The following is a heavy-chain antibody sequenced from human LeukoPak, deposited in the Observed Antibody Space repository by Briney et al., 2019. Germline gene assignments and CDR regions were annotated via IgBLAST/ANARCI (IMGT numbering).Heavy chain of an antibody. Sequence: PSETLSLTCAVYGGSFSGYYWSWIRQPPGEGLEWIGEINHSGSTNYNPSLKSRVTISVDTSKNQFSLKLSSVTAADTAVYYCARGPLTNDYWGQGTLVTVSS. J-gene: IGHJ4*02. CDR3: ARGPLTNDY. V-gene: IGHV4-34*01. CDR2: INHSGST. CDR1: GGSFSGYY.